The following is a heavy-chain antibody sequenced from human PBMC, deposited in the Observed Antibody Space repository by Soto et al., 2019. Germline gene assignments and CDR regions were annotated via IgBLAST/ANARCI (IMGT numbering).Heavy chain of an antibody. CDR2: IYYSGST. D-gene: IGHD6-13*01. CDR3: VRGGSSWYNWFDP. J-gene: IGHJ5*02. V-gene: IGHV4-59*01. CDR1: GGSISSYY. Sequence: SETLSLTCTVSGGSISSYYWSWIRQPPGKGLEWIGYIYYSGSTNYNPSLKSRVTISVDTSKNQFSLKLSSVTAADTAVYYCVRGGSSWYNWFDPWGQGTLVTVSS.